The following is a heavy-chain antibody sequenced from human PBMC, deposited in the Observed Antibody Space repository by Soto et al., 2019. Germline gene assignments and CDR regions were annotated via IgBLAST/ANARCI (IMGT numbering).Heavy chain of an antibody. CDR3: ARGGGTRKTFDY. Sequence: SETLSLTCAVYGGSFSGYYWSWIRQPPGKGLEWIGEINHSGSTNYNPSLKSRVTISVDTSKNQFSLKLSSVTAADTAVYYCARGGGTRKTFDYWGQGTLVTVSS. CDR2: INHSGST. V-gene: IGHV4-34*01. J-gene: IGHJ4*02. D-gene: IGHD3-16*01. CDR1: GGSFSGYY.